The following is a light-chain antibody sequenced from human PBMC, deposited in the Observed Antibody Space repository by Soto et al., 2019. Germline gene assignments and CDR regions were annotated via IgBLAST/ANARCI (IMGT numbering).Light chain of an antibody. J-gene: IGLJ3*02. CDR1: SGHSSYA. Sequence: QSVLTQSPSASASLGASVKLTCTLSSGHSSYAIAWHQQQPEKGPRFLMKLNSDGSYSKGDGIPDRFSGSNSGAERFLTISSIQSEDEADYYCQTWGTGMGVFGGGTKLTVL. CDR2: LNSDGSY. CDR3: QTWGTGMGV. V-gene: IGLV4-69*01.